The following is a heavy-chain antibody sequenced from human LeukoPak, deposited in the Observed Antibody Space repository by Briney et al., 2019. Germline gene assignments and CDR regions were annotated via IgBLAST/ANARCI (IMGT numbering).Heavy chain of an antibody. V-gene: IGHV3-23*01. J-gene: IGHJ4*02. CDR3: GKKIVVYYCSD. CDR2: ISDSGGST. D-gene: IGHD3-10*01. CDR1: GFTFSDYY. Sequence: PGGSVRLSCQASGFTFSDYYMTWIRQAPGQGLEWVSGISDSGGSTYYADSVKGRVTISRDNSKNALYLQMDSLGAADTYLYYCGKKIVVYYCSDCGQGTLVTVSS.